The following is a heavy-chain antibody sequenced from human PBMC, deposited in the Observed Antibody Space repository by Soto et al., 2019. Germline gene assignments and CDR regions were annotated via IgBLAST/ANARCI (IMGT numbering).Heavy chain of an antibody. CDR1: GYTFPNYV. CDR3: ARDVIPFCGSDRYAGYLHY. D-gene: IGHD2-21*02. CDR2: ISAYNGNT. Sequence: QVQLVQSGGEVKKPGASVKVSCKASGYTFPNYVINWVRQAPGQGLEWMGWISAYNGNTDYAQKLQGRVTMTTDTSTTTAYMEVTNLRSDDTDVYSWARDVIPFCGSDRYAGYLHYWGQCTLVIVSS. V-gene: IGHV1-18*04. J-gene: IGHJ1*01.